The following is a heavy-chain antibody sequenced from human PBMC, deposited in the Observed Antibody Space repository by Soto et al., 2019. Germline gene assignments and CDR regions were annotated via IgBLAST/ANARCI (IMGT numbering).Heavy chain of an antibody. V-gene: IGHV5-51*01. CDR1: GYSLTTYW. CDR3: ATTFDYNGYFDP. Sequence: GESLKISCKSSGYSLTTYWFAWVRQMPGKGLEWMGIIYLSDSDTIFSPSAQGHFTMSADKSIKTAYLQWSSLKASDTAIYYCATTFDYNGYFDPWGQGTQATVSS. J-gene: IGHJ5*02. CDR2: IYLSDSDT. D-gene: IGHD4-4*01.